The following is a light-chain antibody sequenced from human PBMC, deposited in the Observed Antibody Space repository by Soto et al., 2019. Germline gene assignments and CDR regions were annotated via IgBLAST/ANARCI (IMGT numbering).Light chain of an antibody. CDR3: QQYGISPPCT. CDR2: GTS. V-gene: IGKV3-20*01. Sequence: EIVLTQSPGTLSLSPGERATLSCRADQSLSSSYLAWYQQKPGQAPRLLIYGTSSRATGIADRFSGSGSGTDFTLTISRLEPEDFAVYYCQQYGISPPCTFGQGTKLDIK. J-gene: IGKJ2*02. CDR1: QSLSSSY.